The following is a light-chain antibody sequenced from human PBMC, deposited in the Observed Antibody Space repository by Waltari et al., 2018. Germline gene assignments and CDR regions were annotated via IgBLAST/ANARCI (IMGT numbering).Light chain of an antibody. CDR1: QTINTF. V-gene: IGKV1-39*01. Sequence: DIQMTQSPSSLSASVGDRVTITCRASQTINTFLNWYQEKPGKATKLLIYAASSLQTGVPARFSGSGSGTEFTLTISSLLPEDFATYYCQQSYSIFWTFGQGTKVEIK. CDR2: AAS. J-gene: IGKJ1*01. CDR3: QQSYSIFWT.